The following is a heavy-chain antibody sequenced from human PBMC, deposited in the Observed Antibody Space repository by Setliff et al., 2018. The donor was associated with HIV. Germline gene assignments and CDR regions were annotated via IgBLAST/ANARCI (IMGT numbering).Heavy chain of an antibody. CDR1: HGSISPFY. CDR2: IFYTGTT. CDR3: ARQPRWLQFPRYFDY. J-gene: IGHJ4*02. Sequence: SETLSLTCTVSHGSISPFYWSWMRQPPGKGLEWIGYIFYTGTTKYNPSLKSRVTISVDTSKNQFSLKLSSVTAADMAVYYCARQPRWLQFPRYFDYWGQGTLVTVSS. V-gene: IGHV4-59*08. D-gene: IGHD5-12*01.